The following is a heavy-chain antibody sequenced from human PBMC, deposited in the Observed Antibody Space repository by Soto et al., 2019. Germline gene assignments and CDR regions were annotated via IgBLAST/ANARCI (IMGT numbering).Heavy chain of an antibody. J-gene: IGHJ4*02. CDR2: ISDSGNT. CDR1: GGSINIGGYY. Sequence: SETLSLTCTVSGGSINIGGYYWSWIRQYPGKGLEWIGYISDSGNTYYTPSLKSRVTISVDTSNNQFSLKLTSVTAADTAVYYCARDLPFYCSGGSCYSGGLGYFDYWGQGTLVTVSS. V-gene: IGHV4-31*03. CDR3: ARDLPFYCSGGSCYSGGLGYFDY. D-gene: IGHD2-15*01.